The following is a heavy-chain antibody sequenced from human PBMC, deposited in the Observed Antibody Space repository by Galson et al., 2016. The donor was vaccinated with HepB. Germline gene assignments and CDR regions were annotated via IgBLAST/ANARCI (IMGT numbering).Heavy chain of an antibody. V-gene: IGHV3-74*01. CDR2: IRKDGIST. Sequence: LRLSCAASGFTFSDYWMHWVRQTPNKGLLWVSRIRKDGISTYYADSVRGRFTISRDNARNTLYLQMSSLTTEDTATYYCATSVASAGHGTFDVWGQGTTVAVSS. J-gene: IGHJ3*01. CDR1: GFTFSDYW. CDR3: ATSVASAGHGTFDV. D-gene: IGHD1-26*01.